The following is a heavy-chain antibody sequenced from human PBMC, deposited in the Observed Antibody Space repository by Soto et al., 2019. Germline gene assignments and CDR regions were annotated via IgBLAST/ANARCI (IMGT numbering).Heavy chain of an antibody. D-gene: IGHD4-17*01. V-gene: IGHV3-30-3*02. CDR3: AKNRGGEGGMDV. CDR1: VFTFSSYS. J-gene: IGHJ6*02. CDR2: ISYDGTNE. Sequence: PGGSLRLSCAAPVFTFSSYSMHLVRQSLGKGLEWVAVISYDGTNEYFEDSVKGRFAMSRDNSKNTLYLQINSLRDEDTAVYYCAKNRGGEGGMDVWGQGNTVTVTS.